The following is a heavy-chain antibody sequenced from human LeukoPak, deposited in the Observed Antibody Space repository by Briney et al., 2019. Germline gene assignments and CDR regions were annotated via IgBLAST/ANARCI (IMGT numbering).Heavy chain of an antibody. CDR2: ISGSGGST. V-gene: IGHV3-23*01. J-gene: IGHJ4*02. Sequence: PGGSLRLSCAASGFTFSSYAMSWVRQAPGKGLEWVSAISGSGGSTYYADSVKGRFTISRDNSKNTLYLQMNSLRAEDTAVYYCAKGGSGWYRSLGEDYWGQGTLVTVSS. CDR1: GFTFSSYA. D-gene: IGHD6-19*01. CDR3: AKGGSGWYRSLGEDY.